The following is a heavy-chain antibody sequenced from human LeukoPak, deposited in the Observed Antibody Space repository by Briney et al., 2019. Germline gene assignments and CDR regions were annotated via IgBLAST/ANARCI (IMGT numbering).Heavy chain of an antibody. J-gene: IGHJ5*02. CDR2: IIPIFGTA. V-gene: IGHV1-69*13. CDR3: ASTPSSGWYEGWFDP. Sequence: SVKVSCKASGGTFSSYAISWVRQAPGQGLEWMGGIIPIFGTANYAQKFQGRVTITADESTSTAYMELSSLRSEDTAVYYCASTPSSGWYEGWFDPWGQGTLVTVSS. CDR1: GGTFSSYA. D-gene: IGHD6-19*01.